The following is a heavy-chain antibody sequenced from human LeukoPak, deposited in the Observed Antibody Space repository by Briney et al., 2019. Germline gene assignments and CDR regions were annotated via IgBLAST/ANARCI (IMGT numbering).Heavy chain of an antibody. CDR1: GGSISSGGYY. D-gene: IGHD1-26*01. Sequence: SQTLSLTCTVSGGSISSGGYYWSWLRQHPGKGLEWIGYIYYSGTTYYTPSLKSPVTISVATSKTQFSPKLSSVTAAHTAVYYCARVVGATTGFFDYSGQRTLLTVSS. V-gene: IGHV4-31*01. CDR3: ARVVGATTGFFDY. CDR2: IYYSGTT. J-gene: IGHJ4*02.